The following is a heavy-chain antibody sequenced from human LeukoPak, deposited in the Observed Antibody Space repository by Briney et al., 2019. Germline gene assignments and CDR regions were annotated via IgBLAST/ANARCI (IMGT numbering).Heavy chain of an antibody. V-gene: IGHV3-21*01. J-gene: IGHJ6*02. CDR2: ISSSSSYI. Sequence: MSGGSLRLSCAASGFTFSSYSMNWVRQAPGKGLEWVSSISSSSSYIYYADSVKGRFTISRDNAKNSLYLQMNSLRAEDTAVYYCARAVLVRGQDYYYYYGMDVWGQGTTVTVSS. CDR1: GFTFSSYS. CDR3: ARAVLVRGQDYYYYYGMDV. D-gene: IGHD3-10*01.